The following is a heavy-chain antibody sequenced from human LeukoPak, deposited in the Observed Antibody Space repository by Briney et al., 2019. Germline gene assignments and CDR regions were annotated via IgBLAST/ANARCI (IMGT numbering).Heavy chain of an antibody. Sequence: PSQTLSLTCAVSGGSISSGGYSWSWIRQPPGKGLEWIGYIYHSGSTYYNPSLKSRVTISVDRSKNQFSLKLSSVTAADTAVYYCARLWFGKYFGYWGQGTLVTVSS. CDR2: IYHSGST. D-gene: IGHD3-10*01. V-gene: IGHV4-30-2*01. J-gene: IGHJ4*02. CDR1: GGSISSGGYS. CDR3: ARLWFGKYFGY.